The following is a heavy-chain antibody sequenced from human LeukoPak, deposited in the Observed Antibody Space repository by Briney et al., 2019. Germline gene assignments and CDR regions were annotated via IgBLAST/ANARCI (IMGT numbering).Heavy chain of an antibody. V-gene: IGHV4-34*01. Sequence: SETLSLTCAVYGGSSSGYYWSWIRQPPGKGLDWIGEINHSGSTNYNPSLKSRVTISVDTSKNQFSLKLSSVTAADTAVYYCARSYDYVWGSYPDYWGQGTLVTVSS. CDR2: INHSGST. CDR1: GGSSSGYY. J-gene: IGHJ4*02. CDR3: ARSYDYVWGSYPDY. D-gene: IGHD3-16*02.